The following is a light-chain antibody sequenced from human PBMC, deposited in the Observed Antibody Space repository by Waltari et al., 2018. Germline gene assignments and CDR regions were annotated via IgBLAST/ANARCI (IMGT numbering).Light chain of an antibody. J-gene: IGKJ2*01. CDR2: KAS. CDR3: QQYRWAPHT. Sequence: DTQVTQSPSTLSASVGDSVTITCRASQTILTWMAWYQQKPGKAPKLLIYKASRLESGVPSRFSGTASGTEFTLTISSLQPDDSAVYYCQQYRWAPHTFGQGTKLEIK. V-gene: IGKV1-5*03. CDR1: QTILTW.